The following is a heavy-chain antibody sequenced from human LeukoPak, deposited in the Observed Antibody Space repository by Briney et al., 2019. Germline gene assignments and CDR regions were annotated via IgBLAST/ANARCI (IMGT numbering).Heavy chain of an antibody. J-gene: IGHJ5*02. CDR3: ATPPSMVRAVGHWFGP. Sequence: ASVNVSCKPCGYTVTGYYMHWGRQAPRQAVGWRGWSNPNSGGTIYAPKLPAWVTVSRDTSISTAYLELSRLRADDRAGYYCATPPSMVRAVGHWFGPWGQGALVTVSS. CDR1: GYTVTGYY. CDR2: SNPNSGGT. D-gene: IGHD3-10*01. V-gene: IGHV1-2*04.